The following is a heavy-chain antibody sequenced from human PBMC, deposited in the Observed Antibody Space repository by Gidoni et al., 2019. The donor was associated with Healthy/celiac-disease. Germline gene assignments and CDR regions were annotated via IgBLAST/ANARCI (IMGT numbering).Heavy chain of an antibody. CDR1: GFTVDRWG. J-gene: IGHJ6*02. D-gene: IGHD7-27*01. CDR3: ARDGDQRAVNYYGMDV. Sequence: QVQLVESGGGVVPPGRSLRLPCAASGFTVDRWGMHGVRQAPGKGLGWVAVIWYDGSNKYYADSVKGRFTISRDNSKNTLYLQMNSLRAEDTAVYYCARDGDQRAVNYYGMDVWGQGTTVTVSS. CDR2: IWYDGSNK. V-gene: IGHV3-33*01.